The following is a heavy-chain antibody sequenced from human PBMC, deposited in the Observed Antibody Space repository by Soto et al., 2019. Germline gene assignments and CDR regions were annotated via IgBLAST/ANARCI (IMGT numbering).Heavy chain of an antibody. D-gene: IGHD2-15*01. CDR1: GFTFSSYA. CDR2: ISSNGGST. Sequence: PGGSLRLSCAASGFTFSSYAMHWVRQAPGKGLEYVSAISSNGGSTYYANSVKGRFTISRDNSKNTLYLQMGSLRAEDMAVYYCARGHGPRVVAAIYNWFDPWGQGTLVTVSS. J-gene: IGHJ5*02. CDR3: ARGHGPRVVAAIYNWFDP. V-gene: IGHV3-64*01.